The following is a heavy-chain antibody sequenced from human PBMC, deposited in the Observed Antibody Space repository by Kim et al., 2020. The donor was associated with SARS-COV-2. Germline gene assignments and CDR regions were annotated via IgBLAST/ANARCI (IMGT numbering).Heavy chain of an antibody. V-gene: IGHV3-66*01. D-gene: IGHD2-21*02. Sequence: SVKGRFTISRDNSKNTLYLQMNSLRAEDTAVYYCARGAGNGGNSNWYFDLWGRGTLVTVSS. CDR3: ARGAGNGGNSNWYFDL. J-gene: IGHJ2*01.